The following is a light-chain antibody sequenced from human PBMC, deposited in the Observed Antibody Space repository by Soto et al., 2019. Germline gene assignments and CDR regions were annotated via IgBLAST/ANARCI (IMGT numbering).Light chain of an antibody. CDR2: GAS. J-gene: IGKJ1*01. CDR3: QQYSRLWS. CDR1: ESISTW. V-gene: IGKV1-5*03. Sequence: GDRVTITCRASESISTWLAWYQQKPGKAPKLLIYGASSLESGVPPRFSGDGSGTEFTLTISSLQRDDFGIYYCQQYSRLWSSGQGTKVDIK.